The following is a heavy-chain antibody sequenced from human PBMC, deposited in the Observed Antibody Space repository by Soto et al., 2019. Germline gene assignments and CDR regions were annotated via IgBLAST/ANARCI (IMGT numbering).Heavy chain of an antibody. CDR3: ARELIIAARLLYYYYGMDV. CDR2: ISYDGSNK. CDR1: GFTFSSYA. V-gene: IGHV3-30-3*01. D-gene: IGHD6-13*01. J-gene: IGHJ6*02. Sequence: LRLSCAASGFTFSSYAMHWVRQAPGKGLEWVAVISYDGSNKYYADSVKGRFTISRDNSKNTLYLQMNSLRAEDTAVYYCARELIIAARLLYYYYGMDVWGQGTTVTVSS.